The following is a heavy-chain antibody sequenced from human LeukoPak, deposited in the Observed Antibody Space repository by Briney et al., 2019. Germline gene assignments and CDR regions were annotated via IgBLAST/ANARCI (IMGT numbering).Heavy chain of an antibody. CDR2: ISYDGSNK. V-gene: IGHV3-30-3*01. CDR3: ARDPYDSSGYSYFDY. D-gene: IGHD3-22*01. J-gene: IGHJ4*02. CDR1: GFTFSSYA. Sequence: PGGSLRLSCAASGFTFSSYAVHWVRQAPGKGLEWVAVISYDGSNKYYADSVKGRFTISRDNSKNTLYLQMNSLRAEDTAVYYCARDPYDSSGYSYFDYWGQGTLVTVSS.